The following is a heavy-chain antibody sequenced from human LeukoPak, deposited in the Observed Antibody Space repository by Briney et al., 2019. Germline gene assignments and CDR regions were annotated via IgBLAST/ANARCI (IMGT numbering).Heavy chain of an antibody. D-gene: IGHD4-17*01. CDR1: GYSFTSYW. CDR2: IYPGDSDT. V-gene: IGHV5-51*01. Sequence: GESLKISCKGSGYSFTSYWIGWGRQMPGKGLEWMGIIYPGDSDTRYSPSFQGQVTISADKSISTAYLQWSSLKASDTAMYYCARSPYDYGAFMDVWGKGTTVTVSS. CDR3: ARSPYDYGAFMDV. J-gene: IGHJ6*03.